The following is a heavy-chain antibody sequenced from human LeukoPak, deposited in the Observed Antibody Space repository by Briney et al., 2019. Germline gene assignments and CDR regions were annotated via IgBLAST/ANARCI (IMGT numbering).Heavy chain of an antibody. J-gene: IGHJ4*02. CDR1: GFTFSSYA. CDR2: ISGSGGST. D-gene: IGHD3-22*01. V-gene: IGHV3-23*01. Sequence: PGGSLRLSCAASGFTFSSYAMRWVRQAPGKGLEWVSAISGSGGSTYYADSVKGRFTISRDNSKNKLYLQMNSLRAEDTAVYYCAKTGGLWDSSGYLDYWGQGTLVTVSS. CDR3: AKTGGLWDSSGYLDY.